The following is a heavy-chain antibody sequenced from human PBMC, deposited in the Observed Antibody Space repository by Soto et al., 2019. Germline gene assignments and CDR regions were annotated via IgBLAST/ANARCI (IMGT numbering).Heavy chain of an antibody. V-gene: IGHV3-48*02. J-gene: IGHJ6*02. CDR1: GFTFSSYS. D-gene: IGHD3-9*01. CDR3: AKNVWGITIFGGMDV. CDR2: ISSSGSTI. Sequence: GGSLRLSCAASGFTFSSYSMHWVRQAPGKGLEWVSYISSSGSTIYYADSVKGRFTISRDDAKNSLYLQMNSLRDEDTAVYYCAKNVWGITIFGGMDVWGQGTTVTVSS.